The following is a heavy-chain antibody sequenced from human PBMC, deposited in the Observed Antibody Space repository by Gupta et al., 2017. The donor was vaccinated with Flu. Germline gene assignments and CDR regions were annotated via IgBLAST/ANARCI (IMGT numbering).Heavy chain of an antibody. V-gene: IGHV3-21*01. CDR1: GFVFSSFP. CDR3: ARGERDTGINWFDS. CDR2: ISSTTTYM. Sequence: EVQLVESGGGLVKHGGSLSLSCAASGFVFSSFPMNWVRQAPGKGREWFASISSTTTYMYYGDSMRGRFTISRDNVKNSVFLQMNSLGAEDTAVYFCARGERDTGINWFDSWGQGTLVTVSA. J-gene: IGHJ5*01. D-gene: IGHD1-26*01.